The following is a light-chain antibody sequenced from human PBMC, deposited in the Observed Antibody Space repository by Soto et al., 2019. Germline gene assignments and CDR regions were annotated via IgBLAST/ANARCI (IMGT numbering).Light chain of an antibody. J-gene: IGKJ5*01. CDR3: QQYYDWPIT. CDR2: SAS. V-gene: IGKV3-15*01. Sequence: EIVLTQSPATLSVSPGERAILSCRASQSISILLAWYQQKPGQAPRLLIYSASTRATGIPARFSGSGSGADFTLTISSLQSEDFAAYYCQQYYDWPITFGQGTRLEIK. CDR1: QSISIL.